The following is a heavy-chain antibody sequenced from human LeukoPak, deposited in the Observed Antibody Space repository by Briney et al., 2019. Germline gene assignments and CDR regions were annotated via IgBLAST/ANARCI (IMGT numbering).Heavy chain of an antibody. CDR1: GGSLSSSSYY. D-gene: IGHD3/OR15-3a*01. CDR3: ARPAGGLTSDY. CDR2: IYYSGST. J-gene: IGHJ4*02. V-gene: IGHV4-39*01. Sequence: PSETLSLTCTVSGGSLSSSSYYWGWLRQPPGRGLEWIGSIYYSGSTYYNPSLKSRVTISVDTSKNQFSLKLSSVTAADTAVYYCARPAGGLTSDYWGQGTLVTVSS.